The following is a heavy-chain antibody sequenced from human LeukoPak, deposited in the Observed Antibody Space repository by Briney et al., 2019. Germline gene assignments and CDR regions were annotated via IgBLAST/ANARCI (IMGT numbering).Heavy chain of an antibody. V-gene: IGHV4-34*01. CDR1: GGSFSGYY. D-gene: IGHD1-26*01. J-gene: IGHJ1*01. CDR3: ARPRIVGAPGYFQH. Sequence: PSETLSLTCAVYGGSFSGYYWSWIRQPPGKGLEWIGEINHSGSTNYNPSLKSRVTISVDTSKNQFSLKLSSVTAADTAVYYCARPRIVGAPGYFQHWGQGTLVTISS. CDR2: INHSGST.